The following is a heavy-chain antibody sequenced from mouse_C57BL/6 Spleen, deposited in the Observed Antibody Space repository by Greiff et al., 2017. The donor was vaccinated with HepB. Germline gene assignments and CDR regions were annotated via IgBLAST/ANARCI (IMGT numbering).Heavy chain of an antibody. CDR2: IRNKANGYTT. D-gene: IGHD2-2*01. Sequence: EVKLMESGGGLVQPGGSLSLSCAASGFTFTDYYMSWVRQPPGKALEWLGFIRNKANGYTTEYSASVKGRFTISRDNSQSILYLQMNALRAEDSATNYCARENGYDEDFDYWGQGTTLTVSS. CDR3: ARENGYDEDFDY. V-gene: IGHV7-3*01. CDR1: GFTFTDYY. J-gene: IGHJ2*01.